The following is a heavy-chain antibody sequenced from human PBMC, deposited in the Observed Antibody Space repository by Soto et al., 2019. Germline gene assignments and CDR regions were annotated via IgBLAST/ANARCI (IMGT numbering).Heavy chain of an antibody. CDR3: AREADIVVVVAADQETYGMDV. CDR1: GFTFSDYY. J-gene: IGHJ6*02. V-gene: IGHV3-11*01. CDR2: ISSSGSTI. Sequence: PGGSLRLSCAASGFTFSDYYMSWIRQAPGKGLEWVSYISSSGSTIYYADSVKGRFTISRDNAKNSLYLQMNSLRAEDTAVYYCAREADIVVVVAADQETYGMDVWGQGTTVTVSS. D-gene: IGHD2-15*01.